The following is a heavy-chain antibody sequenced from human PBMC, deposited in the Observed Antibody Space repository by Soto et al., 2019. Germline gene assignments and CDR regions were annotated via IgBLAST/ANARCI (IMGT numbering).Heavy chain of an antibody. D-gene: IGHD1-26*01. CDR2: ISGSDGGT. J-gene: IGHJ4*02. Sequence: GGSLRLSCAASGFTFSSYAMSWVRQAPGKGLEWVSAISGSDGGTYYADSVKGRFTISRDNSKNTVYLQMNSLRAEDTAVYYCAKDLGWDRYFDCWGQGTLVTVSS. CDR1: GFTFSSYA. CDR3: AKDLGWDRYFDC. V-gene: IGHV3-23*01.